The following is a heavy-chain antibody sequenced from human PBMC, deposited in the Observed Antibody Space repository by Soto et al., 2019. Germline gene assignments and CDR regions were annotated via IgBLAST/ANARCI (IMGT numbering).Heavy chain of an antibody. D-gene: IGHD2-8*01. J-gene: IGHJ5*02. V-gene: IGHV4-30-2*01. CDR1: RGSVSSGGYS. CDR2: ISPSGSP. Sequence: QVQLQESGSRLVRPSQTLSLTCSVSRGSVSSGGYSWSWIRQPPGKGLEWIGFISPSGSPAYNPSLKCRVTISADRSKNQISLELSFVTAADTAVYYCSRGVLAWGPGILVTVSS. CDR3: SRGVLA.